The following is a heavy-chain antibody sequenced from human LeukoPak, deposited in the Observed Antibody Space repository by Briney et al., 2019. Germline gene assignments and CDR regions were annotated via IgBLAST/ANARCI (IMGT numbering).Heavy chain of an antibody. CDR3: ARTSSGWYYFDY. CDR1: GFTFSSHW. D-gene: IGHD6-19*01. J-gene: IGHJ4*02. Sequence: GRSLRLSCAASGFTFSSHWMHWVRHAPGKGLGWVSRINSGRSSTRYAASVKGRFTISRDNATNTPYLQMNSLSAQDRAVYYCARTSSGWYYFDYWGQGTLVTVSS. V-gene: IGHV3-74*01. CDR2: INSGRSST.